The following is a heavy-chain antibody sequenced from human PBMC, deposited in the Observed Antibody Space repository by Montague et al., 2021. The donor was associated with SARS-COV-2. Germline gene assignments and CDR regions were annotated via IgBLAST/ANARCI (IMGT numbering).Heavy chain of an antibody. J-gene: IGHJ4*02. V-gene: IGHV4-39*01. CDR2: IYYSGST. CDR1: GGPISSSSYY. Sequence: SETLSLTCTVSGGPISSSSYYWGWIRQPPGKGLEWIGSIYYSGSTYYNPSLKSRVTISVDTSKNQFSLKLSSVTAADTAVYYCARHKRWRIAAAGRDFDYWGQGTLVTVSS. CDR3: ARHKRWRIAAAGRDFDY. D-gene: IGHD6-13*01.